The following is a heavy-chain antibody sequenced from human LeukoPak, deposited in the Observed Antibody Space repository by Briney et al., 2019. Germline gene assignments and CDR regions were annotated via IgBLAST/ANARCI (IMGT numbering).Heavy chain of an antibody. CDR3: ARGPYYESRGNYRASDS. J-gene: IGHJ4*02. CDR1: GGSISNSY. V-gene: IGHV4-59*01. Sequence: SGTLSLTCTVSGGSISNSYWSWIRQPPGKGLEWLGYIYYRGDTKYNPSLKSRVTISVDTSKNQFSLKLSSVTAADTAVYYCARGPYYESRGNYRASDSWGQGTLVTVSS. D-gene: IGHD3-22*01. CDR2: IYYRGDT.